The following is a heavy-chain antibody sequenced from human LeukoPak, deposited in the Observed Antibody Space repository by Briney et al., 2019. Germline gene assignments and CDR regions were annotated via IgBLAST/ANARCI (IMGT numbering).Heavy chain of an antibody. D-gene: IGHD4-11*01. Sequence: PGGSLRLSCAASGFIFWGYGMHWVRQAPGTGVEWVAVVSYVGSSQYSADSVKGRFTIYRDNSKNTLYLQMDSLRAEDTDVYYCQKSLTTTNSYYGLDVWGQGTTVTVSS. V-gene: IGHV3-30*18. CDR2: VSYVGSSQ. CDR3: QKSLTTTNSYYGLDV. CDR1: GFIFWGYG. J-gene: IGHJ6*02.